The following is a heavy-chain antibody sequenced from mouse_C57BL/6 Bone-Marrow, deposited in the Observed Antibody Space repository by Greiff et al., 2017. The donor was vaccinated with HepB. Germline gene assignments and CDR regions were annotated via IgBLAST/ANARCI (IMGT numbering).Heavy chain of an antibody. V-gene: IGHV1-64*01. CDR3: AGMVTTDYAMDY. CDR1: GYTFTSYW. CDR2: IHPNSGST. Sequence: VQLQQPGAELVKPGASVKLSCKASGYTFTSYWMHWVKQRPGQGLEWIGMIHPNSGSTNYNEKFKSKATLTVDKSSSTAYMQLSSLTSEDSAVYYCAGMVTTDYAMDYWGQGTSVTVSS. D-gene: IGHD2-2*01. J-gene: IGHJ4*01.